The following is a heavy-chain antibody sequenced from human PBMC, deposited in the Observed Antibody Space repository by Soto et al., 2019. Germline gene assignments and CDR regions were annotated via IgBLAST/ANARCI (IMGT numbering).Heavy chain of an antibody. CDR2: ISPYNGNT. J-gene: IGHJ4*02. CDR1: GYTFASYG. V-gene: IGHV1-18*01. D-gene: IGHD6-13*01. CDR3: ARDRGIAADY. Sequence: QVQLVQSGAEVKKPGASVKVSCTASGYTFASYGISWVRQAPGQGLEWMGWISPYNGNTNYAQKLQGRVTVTTDTSTSTAYIELRSLRSDDTAVYSCARDRGIAADYWGQGTLVTVSS.